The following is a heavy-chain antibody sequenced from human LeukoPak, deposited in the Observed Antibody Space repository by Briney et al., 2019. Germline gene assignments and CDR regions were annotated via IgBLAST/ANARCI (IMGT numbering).Heavy chain of an antibody. CDR3: ARGDEVTMIVVVITYFDY. J-gene: IGHJ4*02. Sequence: GGSLRLSCAASGFTFSSYWMSWVRQAPGKGLEWVANIKQDGSEKYYVDSVKGRFTISRDNAKNSLYLQMNSLRAEDTAVYYCARGDEVTMIVVVITYFDYWGQGTLVTVSS. CDR1: GFTFSSYW. CDR2: IKQDGSEK. V-gene: IGHV3-7*01. D-gene: IGHD3-22*01.